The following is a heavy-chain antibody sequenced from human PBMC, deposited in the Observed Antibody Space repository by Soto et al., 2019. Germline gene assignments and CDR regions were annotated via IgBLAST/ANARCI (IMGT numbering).Heavy chain of an antibody. CDR2: ISGSGGST. Sequence: GGSLRLSCAASRFTFSAYAMSWVRQAPGKGLEWVSAISGSGGSTYYADSVKGRFTISRDNSKNTLYLQMNSLRAEDTALYYCAKVINDFWSGYEFDYWGQGTLVTVSS. CDR1: RFTFSAYA. D-gene: IGHD3-3*01. J-gene: IGHJ4*02. CDR3: AKVINDFWSGYEFDY. V-gene: IGHV3-23*01.